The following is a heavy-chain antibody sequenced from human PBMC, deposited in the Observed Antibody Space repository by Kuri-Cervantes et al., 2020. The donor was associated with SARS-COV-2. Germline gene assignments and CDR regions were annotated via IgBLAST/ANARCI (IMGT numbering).Heavy chain of an antibody. Sequence: GGSLRLSCAASGFTFSGHWIHWVRQAPGKGLVRVSRINPDGSYTNNADSVKGRFTLSRDNAKNMLFLQMNSLRAEDTAVYYCVRDGDHWNFDYWGQGTLVTVLL. CDR3: VRDGDHWNFDY. D-gene: IGHD1-1*01. CDR2: INPDGSYT. V-gene: IGHV3-74*01. CDR1: GFTFSGHW. J-gene: IGHJ4*02.